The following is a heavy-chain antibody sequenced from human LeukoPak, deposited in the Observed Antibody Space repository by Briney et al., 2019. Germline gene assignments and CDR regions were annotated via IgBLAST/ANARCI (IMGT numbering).Heavy chain of an antibody. CDR1: GGSFSGYY. D-gene: IGHD1-14*01. Sequence: PSETLSLTCAVYGGSFSGYYWSWIRQPPGKGLGWIGEINHSGSTNYNPSLKSRVTISVDTSKNQFSLKLSSVTAADTAVYYCARFKNRNYYYYMDVWGKGTTVTVSS. CDR3: ARFKNRNYYYYMDV. V-gene: IGHV4-34*01. CDR2: INHSGST. J-gene: IGHJ6*03.